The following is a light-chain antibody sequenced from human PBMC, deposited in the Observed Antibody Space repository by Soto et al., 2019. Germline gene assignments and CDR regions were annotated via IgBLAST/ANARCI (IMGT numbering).Light chain of an antibody. CDR1: QRISGW. CDR3: QQYNSYPRT. CDR2: DAS. Sequence: DSQRTQSPSTLSASGRERITITCRASQRISGWLDWYQQKPGKAPKLLIFDASSLESGVPSRFSGSGSGTEFTLTINSLQPEDFATYFCQQYNSYPRTFGQGTKVDIK. V-gene: IGKV1-5*01. J-gene: IGKJ1*01.